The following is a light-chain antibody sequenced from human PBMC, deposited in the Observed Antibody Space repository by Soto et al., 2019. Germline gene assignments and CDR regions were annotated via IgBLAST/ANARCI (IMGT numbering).Light chain of an antibody. CDR3: LLSYSGARS. CDR2: DTS. Sequence: QAVVTQEPSLTVSPGGTVTLTCGSSTGAVTSGHYPYWFQQKPGQAPRTLFYDTSNKHSWTPARFSGSLLGGKAALTLSGAQPEDEAEYYCLLSYSGARSFGGGTKLTVL. V-gene: IGLV7-46*01. CDR1: TGAVTSGHY. J-gene: IGLJ2*01.